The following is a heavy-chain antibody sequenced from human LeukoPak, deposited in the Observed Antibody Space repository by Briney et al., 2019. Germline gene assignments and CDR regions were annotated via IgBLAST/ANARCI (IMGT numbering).Heavy chain of an antibody. J-gene: IGHJ5*02. Sequence: ASVKVSCKASGYTFTGYYMHWVRQAPGQGLEWMGIINPSGGSTSYAQKFQGRVTMTRDTSTSTVYMELSSLRSEDTAVYYCARDREVTTSYNWFDPWGQGTLVTVS. CDR2: INPSGGST. D-gene: IGHD4-17*01. CDR3: ARDREVTTSYNWFDP. V-gene: IGHV1-46*01. CDR1: GYTFTGYY.